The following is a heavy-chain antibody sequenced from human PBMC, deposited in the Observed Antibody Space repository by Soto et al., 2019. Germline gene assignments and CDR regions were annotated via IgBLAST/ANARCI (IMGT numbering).Heavy chain of an antibody. CDR2: ISGSGGST. CDR3: ANHYGYWSPFHMDV. J-gene: IGHJ6*03. CDR1: GFTCSSDA. D-gene: IGHD3-3*01. Sequence: EVQLLESGGGLVQPGGSLRLSCAASGFTCSSDAMSWVRQAPGKGLEWVSAISGSGGSTYYADSVKGRFTISRDNSKNTLYLQMNSLRAEDTDVYCGANHYGYWSPFHMDVWGKGTPVTVSS. V-gene: IGHV3-23*01.